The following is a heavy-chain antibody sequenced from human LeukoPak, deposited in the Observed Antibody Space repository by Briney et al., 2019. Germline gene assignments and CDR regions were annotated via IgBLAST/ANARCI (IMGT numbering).Heavy chain of an antibody. CDR3: ATPLSGTYSSYSGLDV. CDR1: GFTFSSYG. J-gene: IGHJ6*02. V-gene: IGHV3-30*03. Sequence: GGSLRLSCAASGFTFSSYGMHWVRQAPGKGLEWVAVISYDGSNKYYADSVKGRFTISRDNSKNTLYLQMNSLRAEDTAVYYCATPLSGTYSSYSGLDVWGQGTTVTVSS. D-gene: IGHD1-26*01. CDR2: ISYDGSNK.